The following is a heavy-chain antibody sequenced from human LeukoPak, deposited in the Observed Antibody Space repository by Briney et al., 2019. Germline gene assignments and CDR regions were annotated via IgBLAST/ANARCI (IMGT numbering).Heavy chain of an antibody. CDR1: GLTFRSYA. CDR3: AKDRGFLLDTGQLEY. D-gene: IGHD3-10*01. J-gene: IGHJ4*02. Sequence: PGESLRLSYAASGLTFRSYAMSWVRQAPGKGLEWVSGISGGGDNTHYADSVKGRFTISRDNSRNTLYLQMNSLRVEDTAVYYCAKDRGFLLDTGQLEYWGQGTLVTVSS. V-gene: IGHV3-23*01. CDR2: ISGGGDNT.